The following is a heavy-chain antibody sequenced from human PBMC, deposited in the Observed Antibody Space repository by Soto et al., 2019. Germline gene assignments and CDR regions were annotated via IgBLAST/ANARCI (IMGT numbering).Heavy chain of an antibody. Sequence: QVQLVESGGGVVQPGRSLRLSCAASGFTFSSYGMHWVRQAPGKGLEWVAVISYDGSNKYYADSVKGRFTISRDNSKNTLYLQMNSLRAEDTAVYYCAKDLVAVDGTGLFDYWGQGTLVTVSS. J-gene: IGHJ4*02. CDR1: GFTFSSYG. CDR3: AKDLVAVDGTGLFDY. D-gene: IGHD6-19*01. V-gene: IGHV3-30*18. CDR2: ISYDGSNK.